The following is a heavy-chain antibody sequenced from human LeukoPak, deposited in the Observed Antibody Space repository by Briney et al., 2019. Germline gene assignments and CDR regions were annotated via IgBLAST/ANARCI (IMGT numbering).Heavy chain of an antibody. CDR3: AKSGYNRFDY. CDR2: ISGSGSGGST. D-gene: IGHD5-24*01. J-gene: IGHJ4*02. Sequence: GGTLRLSCAASGFTFSSSAMSWVRRAPGKGLEWVSSISGSGSGGSTYYADSVKGRFTISRDNSKNTLYLQMNSLRAEDTAVYYCAKSGYNRFDYWGQGTLVTVSS. V-gene: IGHV3-23*01. CDR1: GFTFSSSA.